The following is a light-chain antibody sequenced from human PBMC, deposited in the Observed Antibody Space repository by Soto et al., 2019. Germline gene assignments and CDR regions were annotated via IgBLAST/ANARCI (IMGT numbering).Light chain of an antibody. CDR3: QQYNKWPVFT. CDR2: GAS. V-gene: IGKV3-15*01. J-gene: IGKJ3*01. CDR1: QSVASN. Sequence: IVMTQSPATLSVSPGEIATLSCRASQSVASNLACYQQRLGQAPRLLVYGASTRATGIPARFSGSGSGTEFTLTIISVQSEDFAVYYCQQYNKWPVFTFGPGTRVDIK.